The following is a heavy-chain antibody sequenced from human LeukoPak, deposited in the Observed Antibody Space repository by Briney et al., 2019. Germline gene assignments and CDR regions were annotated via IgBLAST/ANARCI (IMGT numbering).Heavy chain of an antibody. Sequence: SVKVSCKASGGTFSSYAISWVRHAPGQGLEWMGRIIPIFGIANYAQKFQGRVTITADKSTSTAYMELSSLRSEDTAVYYCARDRAGTGTPYYYGMDVWGQGTTVTVSS. J-gene: IGHJ6*02. CDR3: ARDRAGTGTPYYYGMDV. V-gene: IGHV1-69*04. D-gene: IGHD1-1*01. CDR2: IIPIFGIA. CDR1: GGTFSSYA.